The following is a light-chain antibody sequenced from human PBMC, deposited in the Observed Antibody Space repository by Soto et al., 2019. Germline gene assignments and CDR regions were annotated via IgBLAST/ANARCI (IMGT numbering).Light chain of an antibody. CDR3: QQYGSPLWT. CDR2: GTI. V-gene: IGKV3-20*01. Sequence: EIVLTQSPGTLSLSPGERATLSCRASQSITSSYLAWYQQKPGQAPRLLISGTISRATGIPDRFSGSGSETDFTLTISRLEPEDFAVYYCQQYGSPLWTFGQGTKVDIK. J-gene: IGKJ1*01. CDR1: QSITSSY.